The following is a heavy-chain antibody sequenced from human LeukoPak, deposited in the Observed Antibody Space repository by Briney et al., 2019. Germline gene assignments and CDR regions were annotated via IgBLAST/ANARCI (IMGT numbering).Heavy chain of an antibody. Sequence: SETLSLTCTVSGGSISSDYWSWIRQTPGKGLEWIGYISYNTNYNPSLKSRVTISVDTSKNQFSLKLSSVTAADTAVYYCARDQGIAAAGTPAFDYWGQGTLVTVSS. J-gene: IGHJ4*02. V-gene: IGHV4-59*12. CDR1: GGSISSDY. CDR3: ARDQGIAAAGTPAFDY. CDR2: ISYNT. D-gene: IGHD6-13*01.